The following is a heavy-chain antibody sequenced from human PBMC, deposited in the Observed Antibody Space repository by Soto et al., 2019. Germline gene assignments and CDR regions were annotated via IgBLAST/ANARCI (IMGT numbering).Heavy chain of an antibody. CDR3: AKGEASSQFLVPGIFDY. J-gene: IGHJ4*02. Sequence: GGSLRLSCAASGLTFSSYAMCWFRQAPGKGLEWVAVISYDGSNKYYADPVKGRFTISRDNSKNTLYLQMNSRRAEDTAVYYCAKGEASSQFLVPGIFDYWGQGMLVTVSS. CDR2: ISYDGSNK. V-gene: IGHV3-30*18. D-gene: IGHD3-10*01. CDR1: GLTFSSYA.